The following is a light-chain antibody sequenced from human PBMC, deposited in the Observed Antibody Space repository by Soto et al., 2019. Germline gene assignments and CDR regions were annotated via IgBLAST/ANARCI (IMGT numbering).Light chain of an antibody. CDR3: HHYYSYSAA. Sequence: DIQMTQSPSTLSGSVGARVTITCRASQTISSWLAWYQQKPGKAPKLLIYKASTLKSGVPSRFKGSVSETEFTPTISRLQPDDLADEYCHHYYSYSAAFGHGTKVELK. CDR2: KAS. CDR1: QTISSW. V-gene: IGKV1-5*03. J-gene: IGKJ1*01.